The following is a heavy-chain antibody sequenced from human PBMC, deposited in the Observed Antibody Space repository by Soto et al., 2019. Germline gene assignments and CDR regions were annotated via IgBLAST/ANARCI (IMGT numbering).Heavy chain of an antibody. CDR3: ARDRYYFGSGSESDGMDV. CDR1: GFTFSSYA. D-gene: IGHD3-10*01. V-gene: IGHV3-30-3*01. J-gene: IGHJ6*02. CDR2: ISYDGSNK. Sequence: QVQLVESGGGVVQPGRSLRLSCAASGFTFSSYAMHWVRQAPGKGLEWVAVISYDGSNKYYADSVKGRFTIPRDNSKNTLYLQMNSLRAEDTAVYFCARDRYYFGSGSESDGMDVWGQGTTVTVSS.